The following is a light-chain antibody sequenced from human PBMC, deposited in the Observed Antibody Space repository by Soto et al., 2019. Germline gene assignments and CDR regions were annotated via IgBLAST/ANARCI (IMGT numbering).Light chain of an antibody. Sequence: SSELTQPPSVSVAPGKTARITCGGNNIGSKSVHWYQQKPGQAPVLVIYYDNDRPSGIPERFSGSNSGNTATLTINRVEAGDEADYYCQVWDSSSDHPVFGGGTKLTVL. V-gene: IGLV3-21*04. CDR2: YDN. CDR1: NIGSKS. J-gene: IGLJ2*01. CDR3: QVWDSSSDHPV.